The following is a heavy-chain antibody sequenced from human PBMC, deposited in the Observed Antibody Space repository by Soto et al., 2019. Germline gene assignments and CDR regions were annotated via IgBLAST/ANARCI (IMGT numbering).Heavy chain of an antibody. CDR3: ARHTRADSGYVRLYYYYYMDV. V-gene: IGHV4-39*01. D-gene: IGHD5-12*01. J-gene: IGHJ6*03. Sequence: QLQLQESGPGLVKPSETLSLTCTVSGGSISSSSYYWGWIRQPPGKGLEWIGSIYYSGSTYYNPSLKSRVTISVDTSKNQFSLKLSSVTAADTAVYYCARHTRADSGYVRLYYYYYMDVWGKGTTVTVSS. CDR1: GGSISSSSYY. CDR2: IYYSGST.